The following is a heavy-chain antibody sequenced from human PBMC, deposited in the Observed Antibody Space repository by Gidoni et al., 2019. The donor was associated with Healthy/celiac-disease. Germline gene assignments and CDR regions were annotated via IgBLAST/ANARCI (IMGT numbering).Heavy chain of an antibody. Sequence: EVQLVESGGGLVQPGGSLRPPCAACGFTFSSYSMNWVRQARGKGLEWVSYISSSSSTIYYADSVKGRFTISRDNAKNSLYLQMNSLRAEDTAVYYCASFGEDAFDIWGQGTMVTVSS. CDR2: ISSSSSTI. CDR1: GFTFSSYS. CDR3: ASFGEDAFDI. D-gene: IGHD3-10*01. J-gene: IGHJ3*02. V-gene: IGHV3-48*04.